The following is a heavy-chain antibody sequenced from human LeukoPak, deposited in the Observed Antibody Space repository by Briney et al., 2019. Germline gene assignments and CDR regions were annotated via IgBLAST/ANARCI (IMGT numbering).Heavy chain of an antibody. J-gene: IGHJ4*02. Sequence: GGSLRLSCVASGFTFRSYVMSWVRQAPGKGLEWVANIREDGSDKYYVDSVKGRFTVSRDNNKNSLFLQLDSLRVEDTAVYYCPRGGYAFWGQGVQITVSS. CDR2: IREDGSDK. D-gene: IGHD5-12*01. CDR1: GFTFRSYV. V-gene: IGHV3-7*01. CDR3: PRGGYAF.